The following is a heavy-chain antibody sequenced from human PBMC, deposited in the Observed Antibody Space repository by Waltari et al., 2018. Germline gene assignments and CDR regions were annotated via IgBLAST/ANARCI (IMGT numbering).Heavy chain of an antibody. CDR2: IYPAGST. CDR3: ARARDEQTAMVYFDH. CDR1: GFTVSTDH. V-gene: IGHV3-66*02. J-gene: IGHJ4*02. Sequence: EVDLVESGGGLVHPGGSLSLSCAASGFTVSTDHRTWFRQVPGRGLEWVSIIYPAGSTYNADSVEGRFTISRDVSKNMVHLQMNSLRPEDTAIYYCARARDEQTAMVYFDHWGQGTLVSVSS. D-gene: IGHD5-18*01.